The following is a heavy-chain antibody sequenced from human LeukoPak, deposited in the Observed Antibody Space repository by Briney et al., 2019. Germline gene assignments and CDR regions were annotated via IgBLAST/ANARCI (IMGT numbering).Heavy chain of an antibody. CDR1: GFTFSSYS. J-gene: IGHJ6*03. V-gene: IGHV3-48*01. D-gene: IGHD3-3*01. Sequence: GSLRLSCAASGFTFSSYSMNWVRQAPGKGLEWVSYISSSSSTIYYADSVKGRFTISRDNAKNSLYLQMNSLRAEDTAVYYCARGYYDFWSGYYTGGYYYMDVWGKGTTVTVSS. CDR2: ISSSSSTI. CDR3: ARGYYDFWSGYYTGGYYYMDV.